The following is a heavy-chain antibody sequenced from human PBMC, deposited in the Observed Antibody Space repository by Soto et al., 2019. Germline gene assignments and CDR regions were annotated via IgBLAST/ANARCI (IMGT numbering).Heavy chain of an antibody. Sequence: QVQLQESGPGLVKPSETLSLICTVSGGSISSYYWNWIRQSPGKGLEWIASLDYSGTTNYNPSLKSRTTTSVDPSKKQFSLKMRSVTAADTAVYYCARDSFPPYSSSSKGFDYWGQGSLVTVST. J-gene: IGHJ4*02. CDR3: ARDSFPPYSSSSKGFDY. D-gene: IGHD6-6*01. CDR2: LDYSGTT. CDR1: GGSISSYY. V-gene: IGHV4-59*01.